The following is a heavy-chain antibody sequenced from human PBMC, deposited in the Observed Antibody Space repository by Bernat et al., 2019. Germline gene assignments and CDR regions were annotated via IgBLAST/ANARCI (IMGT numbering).Heavy chain of an antibody. J-gene: IGHJ4*02. CDR2: ISYDGSNK. CDR1: GFTFSSYG. Sequence: QVQLVESGGGVVQPGRSLRLSCAASGFTFSSYGMHWVRQAPGKGLEWVAVISYDGSNKYYADSVKGRFIISRDNSKNTLYLQMNSLRAEDTAVYYCAKDLAGTFDYWGQGTLVTVSS. CDR3: AKDLAGTFDY. D-gene: IGHD6-13*01. V-gene: IGHV3-30*18.